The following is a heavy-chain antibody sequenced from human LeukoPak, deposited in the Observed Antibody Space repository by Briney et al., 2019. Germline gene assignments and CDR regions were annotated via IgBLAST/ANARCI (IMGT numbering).Heavy chain of an antibody. CDR2: IYYSGGT. Sequence: SETLSLTCTISRGSLSSYYWSWIRQSPGKGPEWIGYIYYSGGTNYNPSLESRVTISVDRSTNQFSLKVRSVTAEDTAVYYCARRRFSYGDNDAFDIWGQGTMVTVSS. D-gene: IGHD5-18*01. J-gene: IGHJ3*02. CDR3: ARRRFSYGDNDAFDI. V-gene: IGHV4-59*08. CDR1: RGSLSSYY.